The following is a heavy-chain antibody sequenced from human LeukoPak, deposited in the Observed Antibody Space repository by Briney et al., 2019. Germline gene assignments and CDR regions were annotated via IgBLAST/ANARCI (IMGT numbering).Heavy chain of an antibody. CDR1: GFTFSDYY. CDR3: ASPSQLWFGELQPHYYYYYMDV. D-gene: IGHD3-10*01. V-gene: IGHV3-11*04. J-gene: IGHJ6*03. CDR2: ISSSGSTI. Sequence: KAGGSLRLSCAASGFTFSDYYMNWIRQAPGKGLEWVSYISSSGSTIYYADSVKGRFTISRDNAKNSLYLQMNSLRAEDTAVYYCASPSQLWFGELQPHYYYYYMDVWGKGTTVTVSS.